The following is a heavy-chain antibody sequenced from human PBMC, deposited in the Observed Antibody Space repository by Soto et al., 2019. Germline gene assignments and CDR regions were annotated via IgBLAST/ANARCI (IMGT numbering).Heavy chain of an antibody. CDR2: IYYSGST. J-gene: IGHJ5*02. Sequence: SETLSLTCTVSGGSISSSSYYWGWIRQPPGKGLEWIGSIYYSGSTYYNPSLKSRVTISVDTSKNQFSLKLSSVTAADTAVYYCARQGIVVVPAAMEYNWFDPWGQGTLVTVSS. CDR1: GGSISSSSYY. V-gene: IGHV4-39*01. CDR3: ARQGIVVVPAAMEYNWFDP. D-gene: IGHD2-2*01.